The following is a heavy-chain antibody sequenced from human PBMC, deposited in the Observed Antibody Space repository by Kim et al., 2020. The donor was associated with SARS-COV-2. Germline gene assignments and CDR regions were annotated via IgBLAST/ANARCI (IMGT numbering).Heavy chain of an antibody. Sequence: ASVKASCKASGYTFTNYRVHWVRQAPGQRFEWMGRITPGGDTKYSQKFQDRVTITSDTSASTTSLEVSSLGSEDTAIYYCAKGAETSIPGAFDYWGQG. V-gene: IGHV1-3*01. CDR1: GYTFTNYR. D-gene: IGHD2-21*01. CDR3: AKGAETSIPGAFDY. CDR2: ITPGGDT. J-gene: IGHJ4*02.